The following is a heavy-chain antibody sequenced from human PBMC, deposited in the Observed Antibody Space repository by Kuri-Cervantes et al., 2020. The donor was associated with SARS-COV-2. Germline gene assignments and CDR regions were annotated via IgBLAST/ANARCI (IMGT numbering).Heavy chain of an antibody. J-gene: IGHJ4*02. V-gene: IGHV1-58*01. CDR3: ARNIVGATHFDY. Sequence: SVKVSCKASGFTFTSSAVQWVRQARGQRLEWIGWIVVGSGNTNYAQKFQERVTITRDMSTSTAYMELSSLRSEDTAMYYCARNIVGATHFDYWGQGTLVTVSS. CDR1: GFTFTSSA. CDR2: IVVGSGNT. D-gene: IGHD1-26*01.